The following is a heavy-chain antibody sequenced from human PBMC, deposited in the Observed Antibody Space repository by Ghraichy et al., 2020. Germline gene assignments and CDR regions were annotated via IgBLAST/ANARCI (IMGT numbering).Heavy chain of an antibody. CDR1: GGSITSFT. Sequence: GSLRLSCTVSGGSITSFTWAWVRQPPGKGLEWIGDTYYTGSSNYNPSLKSRVTISADPSQKQFSLKLTSVTAADTAVYFCAGRYLDGSGLPGDFDYWGQGTLVTVSS. CDR3: AGRYLDGSGLPGDFDY. V-gene: IGHV4-59*01. CDR2: TYYTGSS. J-gene: IGHJ4*02. D-gene: IGHD3-22*01.